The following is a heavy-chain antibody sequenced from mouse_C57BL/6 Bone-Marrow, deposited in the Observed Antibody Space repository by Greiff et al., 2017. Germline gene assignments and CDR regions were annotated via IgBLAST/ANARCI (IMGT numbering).Heavy chain of an antibody. Sequence: QVQLQQPGAELARPGASVKLSCKASGYTFTSSGISWVKQRTGQGLEWIGEIYPRSGNTYYTAKFKGKATLTADKSSSTAYVGLPGLTYEDSAVYFCAREGMGLRLYAMDYWGQGTSVTVSS. V-gene: IGHV1-81*01. CDR2: IYPRSGNT. J-gene: IGHJ4*01. CDR1: GYTFTSSG. CDR3: AREGMGLRLYAMDY. D-gene: IGHD1-1*01.